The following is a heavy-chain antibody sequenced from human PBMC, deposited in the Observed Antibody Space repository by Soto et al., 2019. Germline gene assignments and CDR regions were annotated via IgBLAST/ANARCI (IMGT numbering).Heavy chain of an antibody. V-gene: IGHV1-18*01. D-gene: IGHD6-25*01. J-gene: IGHJ5*02. CDR1: GYTPTNYG. CDR3: ARASGYLAHSPSVAYFDP. CDR2: ISVYSGKT. Sequence: QVQLVQSGTEVKKPGASLKVSCKASGYTPTNYGIAWVRQAPGQGLEWMGWISVYSGKTNYAQNVQVRLTMTTDTSTSTAYMELTNLRSDDTAVYYCARASGYLAHSPSVAYFDPWGQGTLVTVSS.